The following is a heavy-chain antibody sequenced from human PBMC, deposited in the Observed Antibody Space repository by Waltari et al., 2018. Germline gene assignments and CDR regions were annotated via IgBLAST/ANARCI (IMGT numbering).Heavy chain of an antibody. Sequence: QLQLQESGPGLVKPSETLSLTCTVSGGSISSSSYYWGWIRPPPGKGLEWIGSIYYSGSTYYNPSLKSRVTISVDTSKNQFSLKLSSVTAADTAVYYCARDLNYYTDYWGQGTLVTVSS. CDR2: IYYSGST. V-gene: IGHV4-39*07. CDR1: GGSISSSSYY. J-gene: IGHJ4*02. CDR3: ARDLNYYTDY. D-gene: IGHD3-10*01.